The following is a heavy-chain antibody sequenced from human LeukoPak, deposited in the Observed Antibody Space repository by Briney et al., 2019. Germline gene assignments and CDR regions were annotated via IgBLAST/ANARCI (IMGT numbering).Heavy chain of an antibody. J-gene: IGHJ5*02. CDR1: GFTPRNYD. CDR2: ISTSSRYI. V-gene: IGHV3-21*01. Sequence: PGRSLRLSCAASGFTPRNYDMNWVRQAPGKGLEWVSSISTSSRYIYYKDSVRGRFTISRDDAKNSLYLEMNSLRAEDTAVYYCARADCSSSTCYLRRSWFDPWGQGTLVTVSS. CDR3: ARADCSSSTCYLRRSWFDP. D-gene: IGHD2-2*01.